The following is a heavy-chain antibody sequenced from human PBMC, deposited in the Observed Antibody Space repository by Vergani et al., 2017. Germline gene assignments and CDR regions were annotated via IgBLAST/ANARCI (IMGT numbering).Heavy chain of an antibody. CDR3: ARVGYYGSGSCDY. V-gene: IGHV3-48*03. J-gene: IGHJ4*02. D-gene: IGHD3-10*01. Sequence: EVQLVESGGGLVQPGGSLRLYCAASGFTFSSYEMNWVRQAPGKGLEWVSYISSSGSTIYYADSVKGRFTISRDNAKNSLYLQMNSLRAEDTAVYYCARVGYYGSGSCDYWGQGTLVTVSS. CDR2: ISSSGSTI. CDR1: GFTFSSYE.